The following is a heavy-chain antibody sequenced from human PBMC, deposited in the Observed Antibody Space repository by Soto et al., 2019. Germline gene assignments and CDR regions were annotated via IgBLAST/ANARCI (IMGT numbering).Heavy chain of an antibody. Sequence: QVQLQESGPGLVKPSQTLSLTCTVSGGSISSGGYYWSWIRQHPGKGLEWIGYIYYSGSTYYNPSLKSRVNISVDTSKRQSSLKLSSVTAADTAVYYCARGYLLDGMDVWGQGTTVTVSS. CDR3: ARGYLLDGMDV. D-gene: IGHD1-20*01. J-gene: IGHJ6*02. V-gene: IGHV4-31*03. CDR2: IYYSGST. CDR1: GGSISSGGYY.